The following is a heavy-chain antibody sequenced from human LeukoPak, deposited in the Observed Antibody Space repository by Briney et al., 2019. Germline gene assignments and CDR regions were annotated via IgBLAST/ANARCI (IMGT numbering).Heavy chain of an antibody. J-gene: IGHJ4*02. Sequence: IYHTGSTSYSPSLKSRVTISADTSQNQFSLKLSSVTAADTAVYYGASRKQKNDYWGQGTLVTVSS. V-gene: IGHV4-59*01. CDR2: IYHTGST. CDR3: ASRKQKNDY.